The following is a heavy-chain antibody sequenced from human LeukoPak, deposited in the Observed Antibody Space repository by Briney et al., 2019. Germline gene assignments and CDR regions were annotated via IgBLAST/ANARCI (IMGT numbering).Heavy chain of an antibody. Sequence: SLRLSCAASGFTFDDYAMHWVRQAPGKGLEWVSGISWNSGSIGYADSVKGRFTISRDNAKNSLYMQMNSLRAEDTALYYCAKAHSYDGSGYYYVDAFDIWGQGTMVTVSS. CDR1: GFTFDDYA. V-gene: IGHV3-9*01. J-gene: IGHJ3*02. CDR2: ISWNSGSI. CDR3: AKAHSYDGSGYYYVDAFDI. D-gene: IGHD3-22*01.